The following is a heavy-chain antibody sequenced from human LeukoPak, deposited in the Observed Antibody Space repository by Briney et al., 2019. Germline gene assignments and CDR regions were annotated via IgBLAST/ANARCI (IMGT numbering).Heavy chain of an antibody. CDR1: GGSISSISSNNYH. D-gene: IGHD6-13*01. J-gene: IGHJ4*02. CDR3: ARDRGYSSSWYIDY. V-gene: IGHV4-39*02. CDR2: IYYSGST. Sequence: SETLSLTCIVSGGSISSISSNNYHWGWIRQPPGKGLEWIGSIYYSGSTYYNPSLKSRVTISVDTSKNQFSLKLSSVTAADTALYYCARDRGYSSSWYIDYWGQGTLVTVSS.